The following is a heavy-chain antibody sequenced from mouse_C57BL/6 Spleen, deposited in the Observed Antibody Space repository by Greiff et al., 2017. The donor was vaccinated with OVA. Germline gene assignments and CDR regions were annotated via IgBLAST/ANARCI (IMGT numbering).Heavy chain of an antibody. V-gene: IGHV5-16*01. J-gene: IGHJ1*03. CDR2: INYDGSST. D-gene: IGHD1-1*01. CDR1: GFTFSDYY. CDR3: ARDHYGSSPYWYFDV. Sequence: EVQVVESEGGLVQPGSSMKLSCTASGFTFSDYYMAWVRQVPEKGLEWVANINYDGSSTYYLDSLKSRFIISRDNAKNILYLQMSSLKSEDTATYYCARDHYGSSPYWYFDVWGTGTTVTVSS.